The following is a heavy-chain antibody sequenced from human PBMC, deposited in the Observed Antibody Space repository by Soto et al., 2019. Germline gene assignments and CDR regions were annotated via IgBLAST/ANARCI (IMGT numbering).Heavy chain of an antibody. J-gene: IGHJ5*02. CDR3: ARVGYDFWSGYYHSYNWFDP. D-gene: IGHD3-3*01. CDR1: GGSISSYY. Sequence: SETLSLTCTVSGGSISSYYWSWIRQPPGKGLEWIGYIYYSGSTNYNPSLKSRVTISVDTSKNQFSLKLSSVTAADTAVYYCARVGYDFWSGYYHSYNWFDPWGQGTMVTVSS. V-gene: IGHV4-59*01. CDR2: IYYSGST.